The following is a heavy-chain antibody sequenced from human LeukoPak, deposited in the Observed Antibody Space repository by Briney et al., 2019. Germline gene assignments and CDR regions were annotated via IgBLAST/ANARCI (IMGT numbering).Heavy chain of an antibody. V-gene: IGHV4-34*01. CDR3: ARLKYCSGGSCYSGAFDI. CDR2: INHSGST. Sequence: PSETLSLTCAVYGGSFSGYYWSWIRQPPGKGLEWIGEINHSGSTNYNPSLKSRVTISVDTSKNQFSLKLSSVTAADTAVYYCARLKYCSGGSCYSGAFDIWGQGTMVTVSS. J-gene: IGHJ3*02. CDR1: GGSFSGYY. D-gene: IGHD2-15*01.